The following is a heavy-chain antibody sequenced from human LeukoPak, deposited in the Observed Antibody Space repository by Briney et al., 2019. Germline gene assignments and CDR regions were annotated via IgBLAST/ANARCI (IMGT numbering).Heavy chain of an antibody. D-gene: IGHD3-3*01. CDR1: GFTFSNSW. J-gene: IGHJ4*02. Sequence: GGSLRLSCAASGFTFSNSWMSWVRQAPGKGLEWVANIKEDGSEKYYVDSVKGRFTISRDNAKNSLYLQMNSLRAEDTGVYYCARGLRYTILGGDYYWGQGTLLTVSS. V-gene: IGHV3-7*02. CDR3: ARGLRYTILGGDYY. CDR2: IKEDGSEK.